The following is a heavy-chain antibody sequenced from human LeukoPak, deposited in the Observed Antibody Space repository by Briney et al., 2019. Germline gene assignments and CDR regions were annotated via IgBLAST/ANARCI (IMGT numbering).Heavy chain of an antibody. CDR2: IYYTGNT. D-gene: IGHD1-1*01. Sequence: SETLSLTCTVSGGSISNYYWNWLPQPPGKGLEWIGYIYYTGNTNYNPSLKSRVTISVDTSKNQFSLKLSSVTAADTAVYYCARDRLQLQSWGQGTLVTVSS. CDR3: ARDRLQLQS. CDR1: GGSISNYY. V-gene: IGHV4-59*01. J-gene: IGHJ5*01.